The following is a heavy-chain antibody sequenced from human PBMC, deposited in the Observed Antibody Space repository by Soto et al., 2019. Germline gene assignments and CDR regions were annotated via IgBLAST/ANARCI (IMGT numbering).Heavy chain of an antibody. CDR3: PSVSPKWYAKSWHYAFDI. CDR2: IKSRSDGGTT. D-gene: IGHD2-15*01. J-gene: IGHJ3*02. V-gene: IGHV3-15*05. Sequence: EVQLVESGGGLVNPGGPLRLSCAASGYKFSNAWMSWVRQAPGKGLEWVGRIKSRSDGGTTDYAAPVKGRFIISRDDSKFTVYLQMNSMKTEDTAVYYCPSVSPKWYAKSWHYAFDIWGKGTMVTVSS. CDR1: GYKFSNAW.